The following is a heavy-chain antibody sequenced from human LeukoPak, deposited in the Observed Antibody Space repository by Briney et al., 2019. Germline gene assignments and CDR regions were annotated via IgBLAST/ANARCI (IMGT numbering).Heavy chain of an antibody. V-gene: IGHV3-30*18. CDR2: ILFDGSEK. CDR3: AKDRSTWLPFDY. J-gene: IGHJ4*02. Sequence: GRSLRLSCAAFGFTFDRYGMHWVRQAPGKGLEWVAAILFDGSEKHYADSVRGRFTVYRDNSKSTLFLEMNSLRTEDTAVYYCAKDRSTWLPFDYWGQGTLVTVSS. CDR1: GFTFDRYG. D-gene: IGHD5-12*01.